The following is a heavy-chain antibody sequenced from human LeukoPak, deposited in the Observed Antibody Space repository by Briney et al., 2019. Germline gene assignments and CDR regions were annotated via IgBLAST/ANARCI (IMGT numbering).Heavy chain of an antibody. CDR3: AREKATIAWFDP. V-gene: IGHV4-39*07. J-gene: IGHJ5*02. CDR2: IYYSGST. CDR1: GGSISSSSYY. Sequence: SETLSLTCTVSGGSISSSSYYWGWIRQPPRKGLEWIGSIYYSGSTYYNPSLKSRVTISVDTSKNQFSLKLSSVTAADTAVYYCAREKATIAWFDPWGQGTLVTVSS. D-gene: IGHD5-24*01.